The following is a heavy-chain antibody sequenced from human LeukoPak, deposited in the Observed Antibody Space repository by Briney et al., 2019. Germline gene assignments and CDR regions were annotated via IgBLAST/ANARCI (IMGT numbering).Heavy chain of an antibody. CDR1: GYSLTNYW. V-gene: IGHV5-51*01. J-gene: IGHJ4*02. Sequence: GESLKISCEASGYSLTNYWIGWVRQMPGKGLGWMGIIYPDDSESKYSPSFQGQVTISADKSINTAYLQWSSLKASDTAMYYCARSRDSSGYFYLMWGQGTLVTVSS. CDR2: IYPDDSES. D-gene: IGHD3-22*01. CDR3: ARSRDSSGYFYLM.